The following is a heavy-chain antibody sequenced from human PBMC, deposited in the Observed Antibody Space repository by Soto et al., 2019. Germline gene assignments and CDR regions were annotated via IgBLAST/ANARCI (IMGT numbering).Heavy chain of an antibody. D-gene: IGHD6-19*01. V-gene: IGHV3-64*01. J-gene: IGHJ4*02. CDR2: INTNGVNT. Sequence: EVQLVESGGGLVQHGGSLRLFCAASGFTFSGYSMFWVRQAPGKGLEYVSAINTNGVNTFYAKSVKGRFTISRDNSKNTMYLQMGSLRAEDMAVYYCARGRVEDSSGWAPYFDYCGQGTLVTVSS. CDR3: ARGRVEDSSGWAPYFDY. CDR1: GFTFSGYS.